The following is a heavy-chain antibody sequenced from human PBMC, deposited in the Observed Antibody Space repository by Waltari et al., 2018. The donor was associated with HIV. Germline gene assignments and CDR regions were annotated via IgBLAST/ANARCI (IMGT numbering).Heavy chain of an antibody. CDR2: FYYSGST. J-gene: IGHJ5*02. V-gene: IGHV4-39*01. D-gene: IGHD6-13*01. CDR1: GGSIRSSNYY. CDR3: ARYSSSWYQGGNWFDP. Sequence: QLQLQESGPGLVKPSETLSLTCTVSGGSIRSSNYYWGWIRQPPGKGLEWIGSFYYSGSTYYNPSLKSRVTISVDTSKSQFSLKLSSVTAADTAVYYCARYSSSWYQGGNWFDPWGQGTLVTVSS.